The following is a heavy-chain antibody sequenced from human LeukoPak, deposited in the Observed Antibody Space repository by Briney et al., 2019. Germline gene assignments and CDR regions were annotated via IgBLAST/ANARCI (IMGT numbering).Heavy chain of an antibody. D-gene: IGHD6-13*01. CDR2: INHSGST. CDR1: GESFSGYF. V-gene: IGHV4-34*01. CDR3: ARVYYSSSYDYWYFDL. Sequence: PSETLSLTCADYGESFSGYFWSWIRQPPGKGLEWIGEINHSGSTNYNRSLKSRVTISVDTSKNQFSLKLSSVTAADTAVYYCARVYYSSSYDYWYFDLWGRGTLVTVSS. J-gene: IGHJ2*01.